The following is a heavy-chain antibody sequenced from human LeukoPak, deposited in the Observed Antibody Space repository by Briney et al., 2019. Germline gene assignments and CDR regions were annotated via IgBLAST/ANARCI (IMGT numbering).Heavy chain of an antibody. V-gene: IGHV3-74*01. J-gene: IGHJ3*02. D-gene: IGHD5-12*01. CDR3: ARDVATTDDAFDI. CDR2: INSDGSST. CDR1: GFTFSSYW. Sequence: PGGSLRLSCAASGFTFSSYWMPWVRHAPGKGLVWVSRINSDGSSTSYADSVKGRFTISRDNAKNTLYLQMNSLRAEDTAVYYCARDVATTDDAFDIWGQGTMVTVSS.